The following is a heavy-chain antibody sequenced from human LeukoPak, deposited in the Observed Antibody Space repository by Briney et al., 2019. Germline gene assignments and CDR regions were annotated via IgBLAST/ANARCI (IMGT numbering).Heavy chain of an antibody. CDR1: GGSISSYY. V-gene: IGHV4-59*08. CDR2: IYYSGST. J-gene: IGHJ1*01. Sequence: SETLSLTCTVSGGSISSYYWSWIRQPPGKGLEWIWYIYYSGSTNYNPSLKSRVTISVDTSKNQFSLKLSSVTAADTAVYYCARQEAEYFQHWGQGTLVTVSS. CDR3: ARQEAEYFQH.